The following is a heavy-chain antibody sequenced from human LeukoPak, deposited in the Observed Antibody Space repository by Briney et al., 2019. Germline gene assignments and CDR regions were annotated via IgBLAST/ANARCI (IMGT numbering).Heavy chain of an antibody. CDR2: IYYSGTT. CDR3: ARGYFDWLWFDY. CDR1: GGSISSSSYY. Sequence: SETLSLTCTVSGGSISSSSYYWGWIRQPPGKGLEWIGSIYYSGTTNYNPSLKSRVTISVDTSKNQFSLKLSSVTAADTAVYYCARGYFDWLWFDYWGQGTLVTVSS. D-gene: IGHD3-9*01. V-gene: IGHV4-39*07. J-gene: IGHJ4*02.